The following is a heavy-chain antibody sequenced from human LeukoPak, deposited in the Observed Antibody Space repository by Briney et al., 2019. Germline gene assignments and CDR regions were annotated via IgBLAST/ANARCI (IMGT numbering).Heavy chain of an antibody. CDR1: GGSISSSSYY. D-gene: IGHD3-10*01. J-gene: IGHJ4*02. V-gene: IGHV4-39*07. CDR3: ARENMVRGVIITN. Sequence: PSETLSLTCTVSGGSISSSSYYWGWIRQPPGKGLEWIGSIYHSGSTNYNPSLKSRVTISVDKSKNQFSLKLSSVTAADTAVYYCARENMVRGVIITNWGQGTLVTVSS. CDR2: IYHSGST.